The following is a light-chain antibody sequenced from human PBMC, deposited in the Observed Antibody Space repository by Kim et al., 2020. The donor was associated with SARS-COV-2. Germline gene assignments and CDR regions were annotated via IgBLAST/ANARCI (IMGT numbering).Light chain of an antibody. CDR1: TGSIASRF. J-gene: IGLJ2*01. Sequence: GKTVTISCTPSTGSIASRFVQWYQQRPGSVPTTVIYENNERPSGVPDRFSGSIDSSSNSASLTISGLKPEDEADYFCHSYDSDSQVFGGGTQLTVL. CDR2: ENN. V-gene: IGLV6-57*03. CDR3: HSYDSDSQV.